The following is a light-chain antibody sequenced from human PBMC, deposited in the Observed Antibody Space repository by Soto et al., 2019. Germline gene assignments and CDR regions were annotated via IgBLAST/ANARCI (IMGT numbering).Light chain of an antibody. Sequence: EIVLTQSPATLSLSPGERATLSCRASQSVSSYLAWYQQKPGQAPRLLIYDASNRATGIPARFSGSGSGTDFPLTISSLEPEDSAVYYCQQRSNWPPLTFGGGTKVEI. CDR3: QQRSNWPPLT. CDR2: DAS. CDR1: QSVSSY. J-gene: IGKJ4*01. V-gene: IGKV3-11*01.